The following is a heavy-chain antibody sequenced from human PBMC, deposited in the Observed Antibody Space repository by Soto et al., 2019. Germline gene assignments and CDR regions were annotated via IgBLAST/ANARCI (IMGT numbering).Heavy chain of an antibody. CDR2: ISYEGSDK. D-gene: IGHD2-15*01. J-gene: IGHJ6*02. CDR1: TFTFSTYA. V-gene: IGHV3-30-3*01. Sequence: QVQLVESGGGVVQPGRSLRLSCAASTFTFSTYAMHWVRQAPGKGLEWVAVISYEGSDKYYADSVKGRFTISRDNSKNKLYLLMNSLRAADTAVYYCAKGAVVVVEVATEHYNYYGMDVWGQGTTVTVCS. CDR3: AKGAVVVVEVATEHYNYYGMDV.